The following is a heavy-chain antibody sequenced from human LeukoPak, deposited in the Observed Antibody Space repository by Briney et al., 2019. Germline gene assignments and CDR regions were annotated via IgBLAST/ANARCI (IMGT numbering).Heavy chain of an antibody. D-gene: IGHD3-10*01. CDR3: TTDALLWQTAGDV. CDR1: GFTFTDAW. CDR2: IKSKIDGETT. J-gene: IGHJ6*02. V-gene: IGHV3-15*01. Sequence: GSLTVSCAASGFTFTDAWMSWVRQAPGKGLEWIGRIKSKIDGETTDYVAPVKGRFTISRDDSKDTVYLQMNSLKIEDTAVYYCTTDALLWQTAGDVWGQGTTVTVSS.